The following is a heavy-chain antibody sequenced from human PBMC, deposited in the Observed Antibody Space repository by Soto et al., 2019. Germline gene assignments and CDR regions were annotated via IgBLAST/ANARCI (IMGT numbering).Heavy chain of an antibody. V-gene: IGHV3-21*06. Sequence: GGSLRLSCAASGFTFTRYSMNWVRQAPGKGLEWVSSISSTTNYIYYGDSMKGRFTIARDNAKNSLYLEMNSLRAEDTAVYYCARESEDLTSNFDYWGQGTLVTVSS. CDR1: GFTFTRYS. CDR3: ARESEDLTSNFDY. J-gene: IGHJ4*02. CDR2: ISSTTNYI.